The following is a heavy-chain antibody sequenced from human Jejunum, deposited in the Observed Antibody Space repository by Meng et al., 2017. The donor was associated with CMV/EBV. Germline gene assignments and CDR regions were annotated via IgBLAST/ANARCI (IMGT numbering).Heavy chain of an antibody. Sequence: TFHDYAMHWVRQVPGKGLEWVSGISWNSGSIRYAGSVKGRFTVSRDNAKNSLYLQMNSLRPEDTALYYCAKDMSRGVTGTTTFDYWGQGTLVTVSS. J-gene: IGHJ4*02. CDR2: ISWNSGSI. CDR3: AKDMSRGVTGTTTFDY. CDR1: TFHDYA. V-gene: IGHV3-9*01. D-gene: IGHD1-7*01.